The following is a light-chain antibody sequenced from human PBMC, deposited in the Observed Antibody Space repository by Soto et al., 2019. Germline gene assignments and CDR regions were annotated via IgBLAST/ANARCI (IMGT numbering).Light chain of an antibody. V-gene: IGKV1-39*01. CDR3: QQSYSTPT. CDR2: SAS. Sequence: DLQMTQSPSSLSTSVGDRVTISCRASQSIANYLNWYQQKPGKAPNLLISSASRLQSGVPSRFSGSGSGTDFTLTISSLQLEDFATYYCQQSYSTPTFGQGTRLEIK. J-gene: IGKJ5*01. CDR1: QSIANY.